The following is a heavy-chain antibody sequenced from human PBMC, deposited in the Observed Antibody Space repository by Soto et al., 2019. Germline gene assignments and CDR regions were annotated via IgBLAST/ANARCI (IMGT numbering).Heavy chain of an antibody. CDR1: GFTFSSYD. J-gene: IGHJ6*02. CDR2: IGTAGDT. CDR3: ARAGGAGATSTPYYYGMDV. D-gene: IGHD1-26*01. V-gene: IGHV3-13*01. Sequence: EVQLVESGGGSVQPGGSLRLSCAASGFTFSSYDMHWVRQATGKGLEWVSAIGTAGDTYYPGSVKGRFTISRENAKNSLYLQMNSLRAGDTAVYYCARAGGAGATSTPYYYGMDVWGQGTTVTVSS.